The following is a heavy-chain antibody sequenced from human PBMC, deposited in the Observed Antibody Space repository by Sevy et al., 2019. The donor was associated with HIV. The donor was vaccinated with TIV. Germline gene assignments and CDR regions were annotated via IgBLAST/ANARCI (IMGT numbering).Heavy chain of an antibody. D-gene: IGHD3-3*01. V-gene: IGHV3-7*03. J-gene: IGHJ4*01. CDR2: INQDGSER. CDR3: AKGGVLEWPLGPFDY. Sequence: GGSLRLSCAASGFTFSRFWMSWVRQAPGKGLEWVANINQDGSERYYVDSVKGRFTISRDNAKNSLYLQMNSLRGEDTAVFFCAKGGVLEWPLGPFDYWGHGTLATVSS. CDR1: GFTFSRFW.